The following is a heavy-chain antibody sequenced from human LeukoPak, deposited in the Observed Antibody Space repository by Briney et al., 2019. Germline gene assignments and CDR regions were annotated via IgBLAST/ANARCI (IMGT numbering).Heavy chain of an antibody. CDR1: SGSISSYY. CDR2: IYYSGST. D-gene: IGHD6-19*01. Sequence: SETLSLTCAVSSGSISSYYWTWIRQPPGKGLEWIGHIYYSGSTYYNPSLKSRVTISVDTSKDQFSLKLTSVTAADTAVYYCARRSIAVAGTGVFDYWGQGTLVTVSS. CDR3: ARRSIAVAGTGVFDY. V-gene: IGHV4-59*08. J-gene: IGHJ4*02.